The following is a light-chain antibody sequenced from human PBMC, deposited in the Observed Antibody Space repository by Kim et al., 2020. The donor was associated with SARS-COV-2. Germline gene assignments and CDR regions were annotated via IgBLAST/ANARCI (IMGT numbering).Light chain of an antibody. CDR2: EDD. CDR1: ECRNDDNY. CDR3: QSYNRDNVI. Sequence: QADTRASTRSECRNDDNYVQSYQQRPGGGPTTVVYEDDQSPSGVSDRFSGSIDNSSNSASLTISGLRTEDEADYYCQSYNRDNVIFGGGTQLTVL. J-gene: IGLJ2*01. V-gene: IGLV6-57*03.